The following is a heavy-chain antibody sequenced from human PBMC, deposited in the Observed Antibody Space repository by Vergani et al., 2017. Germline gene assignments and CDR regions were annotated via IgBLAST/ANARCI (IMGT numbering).Heavy chain of an antibody. J-gene: IGHJ3*01. Sequence: EKQLVQSGSETKKPGESLKISCQAFGYIFSNFWIGWVRQRPGRGLEWMGIIYPGDSEVKSNPTFRGQVIFSVDTSVNTAYLQWRSLQATDTATYFCGGGRHGSENGGALQLWGQGTNITVSS. D-gene: IGHD3-10*01. CDR2: IYPGDSEV. CDR1: GYIFSNFW. V-gene: IGHV5-51*01. CDR3: GGGRHGSENGGALQL.